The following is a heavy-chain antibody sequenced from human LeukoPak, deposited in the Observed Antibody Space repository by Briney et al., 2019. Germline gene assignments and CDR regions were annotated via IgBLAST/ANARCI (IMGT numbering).Heavy chain of an antibody. Sequence: SETLSLTCTVSGDSIISYYWSWIRQPPGKGLEWIGYIYNSGSTNYNPSLKSRVTIPLDTSKNRFSLKLSSVTAADTAVYYCARYQAAGWYDPWGQGTLVTVSS. CDR2: IYNSGST. D-gene: IGHD2-2*01. CDR3: ARYQAAGWYDP. CDR1: GDSIISYY. V-gene: IGHV4-59*01. J-gene: IGHJ5*02.